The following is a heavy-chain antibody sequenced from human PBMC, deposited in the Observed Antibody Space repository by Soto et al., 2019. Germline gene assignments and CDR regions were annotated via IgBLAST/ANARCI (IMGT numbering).Heavy chain of an antibody. D-gene: IGHD6-13*01. J-gene: IGHJ4*02. CDR2: ISYDGSNK. Sequence: GGSLRLSCAASGFTFSSYRMHWVRQAPGKGLEWVAVISYDGSNKYYADSVKGRFTISRDNSKNTLYLQMNSLRAEDTAVYYCAKDLYSSSWSYYFDYWGQGTLVTVSS. CDR3: AKDLYSSSWSYYFDY. V-gene: IGHV3-30*18. CDR1: GFTFSSYR.